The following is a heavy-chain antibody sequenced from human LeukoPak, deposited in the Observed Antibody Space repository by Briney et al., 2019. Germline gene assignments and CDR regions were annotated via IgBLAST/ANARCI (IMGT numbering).Heavy chain of an antibody. CDR3: ARDRDFFDY. D-gene: IGHD3-3*01. V-gene: IGHV4-4*07. CDR2: IYTSGST. Sequence: SETLSLTCTISGGSISSYYWSWIRQPAGKGLGWIGRIYTSGSTNYNPSLKSRVTMSVDTSENQFSLKLNSVTAADTAVYSWARDRDFFDYWGQGTLVTVSS. J-gene: IGHJ4*02. CDR1: GGSISSYY.